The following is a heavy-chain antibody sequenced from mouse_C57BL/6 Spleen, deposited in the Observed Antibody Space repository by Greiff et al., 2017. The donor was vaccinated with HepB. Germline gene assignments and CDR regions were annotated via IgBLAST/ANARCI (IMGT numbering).Heavy chain of an antibody. CDR1: GYTFTDYY. CDR2: INPNNGGT. V-gene: IGHV1-26*01. Sequence: VQLQQSGPELVKPGASVKISCKASGYTFTDYYMNWVKQSHGKSLEWIGDINPNNGGTSYNQKFKGKATLTVDKSSSTAYMELRSLTSEDSAVYYCARILKGVGFDYWGQGTTLTVSS. CDR3: ARILKGVGFDY. J-gene: IGHJ2*01.